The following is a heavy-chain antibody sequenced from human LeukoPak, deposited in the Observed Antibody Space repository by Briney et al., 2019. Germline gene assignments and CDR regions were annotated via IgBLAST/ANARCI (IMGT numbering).Heavy chain of an antibody. Sequence: SETLSLTCAVYGGSFSGYYRSWIRQPPGKGLEWIGEINHSGSTNYNPSLKSRVTISVDTSKNQFSLKLSSVTAADTAVYYCARQRYCSGGSCYVFWFDPWGQGTLVTVSS. J-gene: IGHJ5*02. V-gene: IGHV4-34*01. CDR2: INHSGST. CDR1: GGSFSGYY. D-gene: IGHD2-15*01. CDR3: ARQRYCSGGSCYVFWFDP.